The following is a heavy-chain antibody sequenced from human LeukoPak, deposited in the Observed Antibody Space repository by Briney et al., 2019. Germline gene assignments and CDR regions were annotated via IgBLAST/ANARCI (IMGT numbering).Heavy chain of an antibody. Sequence: ESSPALVKPTQTLTLTCTFSGFSLSTSGMRVSWIRQPPGKALEWLARIDWDDDKFYSTSLKTRLTISKDTSKNQVVLTMTNMDPVDTATYYCARTQWTSYDRSGYYDAFDIWGQGTMVTVSS. V-gene: IGHV2-70*04. D-gene: IGHD3-22*01. J-gene: IGHJ3*02. CDR1: GFSLSTSGMR. CDR2: IDWDDDK. CDR3: ARTQWTSYDRSGYYDAFDI.